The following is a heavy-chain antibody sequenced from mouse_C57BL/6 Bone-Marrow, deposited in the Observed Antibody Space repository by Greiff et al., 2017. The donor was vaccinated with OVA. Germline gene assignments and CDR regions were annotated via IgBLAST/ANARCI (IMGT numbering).Heavy chain of an antibody. Sequence: VQLQQSGAELVRPGASVKLSCTASGFNITDDYMHWVKQRPEQGLEWIGWIDPENGDTEYASKFQGKATITADPSSNTAYLQLSSLTSEDTAVYYWTSTAYAMDYWGQGTSVTVSA. CDR2: IDPENGDT. J-gene: IGHJ4*01. D-gene: IGHD3-1*01. CDR3: TSTAYAMDY. V-gene: IGHV14-4*01. CDR1: GFNITDDY.